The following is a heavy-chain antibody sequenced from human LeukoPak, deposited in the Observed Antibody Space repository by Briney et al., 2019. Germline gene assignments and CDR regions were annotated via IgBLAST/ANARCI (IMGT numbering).Heavy chain of an antibody. CDR1: GGSISSYY. J-gene: IGHJ3*02. CDR2: IYTSGST. D-gene: IGHD1-26*01. Sequence: SETLSLNCTVSGGSISSYYWIWIRQPAGEGLEWIVRIYTSGSTNYNPSLKSRVTMSVDTSKNQFSLQLSSVTAADSAVYYCARGDDGPYSGSYYRACDIWGQGTMVTVSS. CDR3: ARGDDGPYSGSYYRACDI. V-gene: IGHV4-4*07.